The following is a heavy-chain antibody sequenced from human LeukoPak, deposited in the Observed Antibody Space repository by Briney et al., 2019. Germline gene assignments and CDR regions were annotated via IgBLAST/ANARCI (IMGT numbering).Heavy chain of an antibody. J-gene: IGHJ6*03. CDR1: GGSFSGYY. Sequence: PSETLSLTCAVYGGSFSGYYWSWIRQPPGKGLEWIGEINHSGSTNYNPSLKSRVTISVDTSKNQFSLQLNSVTPEDTAVYYCARGRDSSSSWTYYYYYYMDVWGKGTTVTVSS. D-gene: IGHD6-6*01. V-gene: IGHV4-34*01. CDR3: ARGRDSSSSWTYYYYYYMDV. CDR2: INHSGST.